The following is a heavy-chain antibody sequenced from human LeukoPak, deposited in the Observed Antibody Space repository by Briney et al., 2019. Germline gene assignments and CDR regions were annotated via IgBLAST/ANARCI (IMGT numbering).Heavy chain of an antibody. CDR1: GFTVSSNY. D-gene: IGHD3-22*01. J-gene: IGHJ4*02. Sequence: PGGSLRLSCAASGFTVSSNYMSWVRQAPGKGLEWVSVIYSGGSTYYADSVKGRFTISRDNSKNTLYLQMNSLRAEDTAVYYCARDAIDSSGFDFDYWGQGTLVTVSS. CDR3: ARDAIDSSGFDFDY. CDR2: IYSGGST. V-gene: IGHV3-53*05.